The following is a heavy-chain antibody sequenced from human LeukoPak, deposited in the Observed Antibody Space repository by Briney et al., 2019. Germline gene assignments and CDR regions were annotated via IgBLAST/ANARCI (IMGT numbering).Heavy chain of an antibody. J-gene: IGHJ4*02. CDR2: ISYGRAT. D-gene: IGHD1-26*01. V-gene: IGHV4-59*08. CDR3: ARHGGTLDYFDS. Sequence: SETLSLTCSVSNGSISTYYWRWLRQSPGKGLEWIGYISYGRATTYNPSLKKRVTISVDSSKNHFSLRLASLTAAYTALYYCARHGGTLDYFDSWGPGSLVTVSS. CDR1: NGSISTYY.